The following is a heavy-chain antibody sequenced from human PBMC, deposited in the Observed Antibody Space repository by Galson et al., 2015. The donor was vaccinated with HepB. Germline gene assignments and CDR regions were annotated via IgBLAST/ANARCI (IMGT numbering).Heavy chain of an antibody. D-gene: IGHD2-2*01. CDR3: ARGVVVPAAAAFGAFDI. V-gene: IGHV4-34*01. J-gene: IGHJ3*02. Sequence: ETLSLTCAVYGGSFSGYYWSWIRQPPGKGLEWIGEINHSGSTNYNPSLKSRVTISVDTSKNQFSLKLSSVTAADTAVYYCARGVVVPAAAAFGAFDIWGQGTMVTVSS. CDR2: INHSGST. CDR1: GGSFSGYY.